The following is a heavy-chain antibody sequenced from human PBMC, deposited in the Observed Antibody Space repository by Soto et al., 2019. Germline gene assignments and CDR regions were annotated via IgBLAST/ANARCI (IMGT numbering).Heavy chain of an antibody. D-gene: IGHD6-19*01. CDR3: AKGVSVAGPYFDF. CDR2: ISYDGSNK. CDR1: RFTFSSSG. J-gene: IGHJ4*02. Sequence: SIRLSCAASRFTFSSSGMPWVRKAPGKGLEWVAVISYDGSNKYYADSVKGRFTISRDNSKNTLYLQMNSLRAEDTAVYYCAKGVSVAGPYFDFWGQGTLVTGSS. V-gene: IGHV3-30*18.